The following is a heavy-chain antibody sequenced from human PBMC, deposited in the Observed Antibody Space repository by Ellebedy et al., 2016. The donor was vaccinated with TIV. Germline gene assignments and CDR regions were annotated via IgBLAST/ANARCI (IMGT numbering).Heavy chain of an antibody. CDR2: INSDGSST. D-gene: IGHD4-17*01. J-gene: IGHJ4*02. V-gene: IGHV3-74*01. CDR3: ARYGDYPRYFDY. Sequence: GESLKISCAASGFTFSSYWMHWVRQAPGKGLVWVSRINSDGSSTSYADSVKGRFTISRDNAKNTLYLQMNSLRAEDTAVYYCARYGDYPRYFDYWGQGTLVTVSS. CDR1: GFTFSSYW.